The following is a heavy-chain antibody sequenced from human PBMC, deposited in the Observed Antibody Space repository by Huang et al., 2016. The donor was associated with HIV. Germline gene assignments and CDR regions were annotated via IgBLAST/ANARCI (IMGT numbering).Heavy chain of an antibody. J-gene: IGHJ5*02. CDR2: INTSNDKK. V-gene: IGHV7-4-1*02. D-gene: IGHD6-13*01. CDR3: ARGGGGSTWQTPLVWFDP. Sequence: QVQLVQSGSELKKPGASVKLSCKASGYTFTSYTINWVRQAPGQGLEWIGWINTSNDKKAYAKGFTGRFVFSFDPFATKAFLQISSLRTDDTAVYYGARGGGGSTWQTPLVWFDPWGQGTLVTVSS. CDR1: GYTFTSYT.